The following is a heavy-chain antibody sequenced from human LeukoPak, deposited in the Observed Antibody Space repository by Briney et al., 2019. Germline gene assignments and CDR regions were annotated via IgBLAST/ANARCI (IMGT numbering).Heavy chain of an antibody. Sequence: SETLSLTCAVYGGSFSGCYWSWIRQPPGKGLEWIGEINHSGSTNYNPSLKSRVTISVDTSKNQFSLKLSSVTAADTAVYYCASGGWYGGGYYYYYMDVWGKGTTVTVSS. CDR3: ASGGWYGGGYYYYYMDV. CDR2: INHSGST. CDR1: GGSFSGCY. V-gene: IGHV4-34*01. D-gene: IGHD6-19*01. J-gene: IGHJ6*03.